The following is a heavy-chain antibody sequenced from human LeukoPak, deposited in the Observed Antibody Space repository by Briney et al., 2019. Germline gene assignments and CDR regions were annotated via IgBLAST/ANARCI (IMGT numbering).Heavy chain of an antibody. J-gene: IGHJ5*02. D-gene: IGHD1-26*01. Sequence: SETLSLTCTVSGGSVSSGSYYWSWIRQPPGKRLEWIGYIYYTGSTTYTPSLKRRVTMSLDTSENQFSLKLTSVTAADTAVYYCAREWITGGSYPRWFDPWGQGTLVTVSS. CDR3: AREWITGGSYPRWFDP. CDR2: IYYTGST. CDR1: GGSVSSGSYY. V-gene: IGHV4-61*01.